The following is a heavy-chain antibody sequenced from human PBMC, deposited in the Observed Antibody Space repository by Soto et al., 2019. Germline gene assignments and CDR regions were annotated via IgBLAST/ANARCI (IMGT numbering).Heavy chain of an antibody. V-gene: IGHV3-30-3*01. CDR1: AFNLRSYA. CDR2: ISYDGTNN. Sequence: GGSLRLSCAASAFNLRSYAMYWVRQAPGKGLESVTVISYDGTNNYYADSVKGRFTVSRDNSKNTLYLQMNSLRAEDTAVYYCARDRLYDSNTYYYKYGMDVWGHGTAITVSS. D-gene: IGHD3-22*01. J-gene: IGHJ6*02. CDR3: ARDRLYDSNTYYYKYGMDV.